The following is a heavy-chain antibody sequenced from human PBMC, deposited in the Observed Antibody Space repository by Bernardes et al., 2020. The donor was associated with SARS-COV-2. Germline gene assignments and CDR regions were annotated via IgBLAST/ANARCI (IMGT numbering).Heavy chain of an antibody. CDR3: AKGGFGELLSQFDY. CDR1: GFTFSSYG. D-gene: IGHD3-10*01. J-gene: IGHJ4*02. Sequence: GSLRLSCAASGFTFSSYGMHWVRPAPGKGLEWVAVISDDGTIQYYEDSVKGRFTISRDNSKNTLYLQMNSLRTEDTAVYYCAKGGFGELLSQFDYWGQGTLVTVSS. CDR2: ISDDGTIQ. V-gene: IGHV3-30*18.